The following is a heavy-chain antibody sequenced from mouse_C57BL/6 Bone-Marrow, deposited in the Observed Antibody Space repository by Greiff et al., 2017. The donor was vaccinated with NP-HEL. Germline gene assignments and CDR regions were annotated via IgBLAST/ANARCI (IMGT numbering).Heavy chain of an antibody. CDR3: ARHEPLPCDGYPYYCDY. D-gene: IGHD2-3*01. CDR2: FYPGSGSI. V-gene: IGHV1-62-2*01. Sequence: VKLQESGAELVKPGASVKLSCKASGYTFTEYTIHWVKQRSGQGLEWIGWFYPGSGSIKYNEKFKDKATLTADKSSSTVYMELSRLTSEDSAVSFCARHEPLPCDGYPYYCDYGGQGTTLTVSS. J-gene: IGHJ2*01. CDR1: GYTFTEYT.